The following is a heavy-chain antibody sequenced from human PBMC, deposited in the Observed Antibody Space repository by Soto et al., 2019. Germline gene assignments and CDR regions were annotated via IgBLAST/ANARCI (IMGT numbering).Heavy chain of an antibody. CDR2: INGDGTIT. V-gene: IGHV3-74*01. CDR3: VRDFR. Sequence: EVQLVESGGGLVQPGGSLRLSCAASGFTVTNLWIYWVRQTPEKGLVWVAGINGDGTITAYADSVKGRFTISRDNAKSTLYLQMNSLTIEDTALYYCVRDFRWGQWTLVTVSS. CDR1: GFTVTNLW. J-gene: IGHJ1*01.